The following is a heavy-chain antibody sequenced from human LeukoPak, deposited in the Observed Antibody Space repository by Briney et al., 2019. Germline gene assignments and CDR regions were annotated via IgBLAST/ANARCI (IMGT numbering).Heavy chain of an antibody. Sequence: GGSLRLSCAASGFTFSSYGMSWVRQAPGKGLEWVSAISGSGGSTYYADSVKGRFTISRDNSKNTLYLQMNSLRAEDTAVYYCAKAMGPKPYYYDSSGLAAFDIWGQGTMVTVSS. V-gene: IGHV3-23*01. D-gene: IGHD3-22*01. CDR2: ISGSGGST. CDR1: GFTFSSYG. J-gene: IGHJ3*02. CDR3: AKAMGPKPYYYDSSGLAAFDI.